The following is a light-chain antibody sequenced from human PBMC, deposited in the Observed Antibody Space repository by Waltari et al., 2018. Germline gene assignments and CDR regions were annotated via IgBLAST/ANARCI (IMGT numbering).Light chain of an antibody. Sequence: QSALTQPASVSGSPGQSITISCTGSNSDVGAYDSVSWYQHHPGKAPKLLISEVSNRPLGVSNRFSGSKSGNTASLTISWLQAEDEADYYCTSYTTTTTLVFGGGTKLTVL. CDR2: EVS. CDR3: TSYTTTTTLV. J-gene: IGLJ2*01. V-gene: IGLV2-14*01. CDR1: NSDVGAYDS.